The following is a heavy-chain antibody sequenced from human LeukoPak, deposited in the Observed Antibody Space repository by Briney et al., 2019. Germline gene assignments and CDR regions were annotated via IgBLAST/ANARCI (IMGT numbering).Heavy chain of an antibody. CDR1: GFTFSNAW. Sequence: PGGSLRLSCAASGFTFSNAWMSWVRQAPGKGLEWVGRIKSKTDGGTTDYAAPVKGRFTISRDDSKNTLYLQMNSLKTEDTAVYYCTTAVLRYFDWFLPADAFDIWGQGTMVTVSS. J-gene: IGHJ3*02. CDR2: IKSKTDGGTT. D-gene: IGHD3-9*01. V-gene: IGHV3-15*01. CDR3: TTAVLRYFDWFLPADAFDI.